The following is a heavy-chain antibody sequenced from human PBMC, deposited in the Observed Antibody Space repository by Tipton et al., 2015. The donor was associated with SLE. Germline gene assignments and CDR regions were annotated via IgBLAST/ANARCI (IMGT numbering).Heavy chain of an antibody. CDR2: IYTSGHT. Sequence: TLSLTCTVSGGSISSYYYWSWIRQPPGKGLDWIGYIYTSGHTTYNPSLKSRVTMSIDTSKTQFSLTLSSVTAADTAVYYCARVAYYYGMDVWGQGTTVTVSS. V-gene: IGHV4-4*09. CDR3: ARVAYYYGMDV. CDR1: GGSISSYYY. J-gene: IGHJ6*02.